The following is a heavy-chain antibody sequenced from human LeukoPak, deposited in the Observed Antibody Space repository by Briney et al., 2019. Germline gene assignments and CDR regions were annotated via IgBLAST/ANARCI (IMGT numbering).Heavy chain of an antibody. D-gene: IGHD2-21*02. Sequence: GRSLRLSCAASGFSFGGYALHWVRQAPGKGLEWVASISWNSGDTVHADSVKGRFTISRDNAKNSLYLQMDSLRTEDTALYYCVKSGGYATAIRYFDLWGRGTLVTVSS. J-gene: IGHJ2*01. CDR3: VKSGGYATAIRYFDL. CDR2: ISWNSGDT. V-gene: IGHV3-9*01. CDR1: GFSFGGYA.